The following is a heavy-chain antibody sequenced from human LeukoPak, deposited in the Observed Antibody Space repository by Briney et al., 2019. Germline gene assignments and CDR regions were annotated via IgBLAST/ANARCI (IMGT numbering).Heavy chain of an antibody. CDR3: AKGHTDYGTGFDL. J-gene: IGHJ4*02. V-gene: IGHV3-23*01. CDR2: ISGGGVNT. CDR1: GFTFSTYA. D-gene: IGHD3-16*01. Sequence: GGSLRLSCAASGFTFSTYAMSWVRQAPWKGLDWVSIISGGGVNTYYVDSVRGRFTISSDNSKNALYLHMNSLRVEDTAVYYCAKGHTDYGTGFDLWGQGTLLIVSS.